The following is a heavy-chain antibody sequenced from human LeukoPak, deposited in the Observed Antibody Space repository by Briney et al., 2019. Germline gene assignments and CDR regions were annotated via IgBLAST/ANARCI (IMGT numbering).Heavy chain of an antibody. CDR3: ARVLIYSTYPYYYYYYMDV. Sequence: PSETLSLTCAVYGGSFSGYYWSWIRQPPGKGLEWIGEINHSGSTNYNPSLKSRVTIPVDTSKNQFSLKLSSVTAADTAVYYCARVLIYSTYPYYYYYYMDVWGKGPTVTVSS. CDR2: INHSGST. D-gene: IGHD4-11*01. CDR1: GGSFSGYY. J-gene: IGHJ6*03. V-gene: IGHV4-34*01.